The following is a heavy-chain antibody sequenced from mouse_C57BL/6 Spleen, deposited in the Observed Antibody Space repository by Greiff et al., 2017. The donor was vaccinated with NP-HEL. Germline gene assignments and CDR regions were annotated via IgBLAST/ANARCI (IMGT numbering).Heavy chain of an antibody. J-gene: IGHJ2*01. V-gene: IGHV1-26*01. D-gene: IGHD1-1*01. CDR1: GYTFTDYY. CDR3: ARLGSRDYFDY. Sequence: EVKLMESGPELVKPGASVKISCKASGYTFTDYYMNWVKQSHGKSLEWIGDINPNNGGTSYNQKFKGKATLTVDKSSSTAYMELRSLTSEDSAVYYCARLGSRDYFDYWGQGTTLTVSS. CDR2: INPNNGGT.